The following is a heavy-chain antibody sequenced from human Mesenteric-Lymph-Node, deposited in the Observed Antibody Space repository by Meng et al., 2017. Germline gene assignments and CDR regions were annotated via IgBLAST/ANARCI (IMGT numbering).Heavy chain of an antibody. D-gene: IGHD3-10*01. CDR3: ARREAGLGELLKY. J-gene: IGHJ4*02. CDR1: GYTFTSYA. CDR2: INTNTGNP. V-gene: IGHV7-4-1*02. Sequence: QGQLGQAGAEMKKPGASVKGSCKASGYTFTSYAMNWVRQAPGQGLEWMGWINTNTGNPTYAQGFTGRFVFSLDTSVSTAYLQISSLKTEDTAVYYCARREAGLGELLKYWGQGTLVTVSS.